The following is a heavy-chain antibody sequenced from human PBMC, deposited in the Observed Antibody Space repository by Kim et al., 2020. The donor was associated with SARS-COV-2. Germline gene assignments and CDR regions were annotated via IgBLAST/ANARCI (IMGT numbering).Heavy chain of an antibody. Sequence: ASVKVSCKASGYIFTTYYIHWVRHVPGRGPEWMGRINPASGGTNYPRKFQDRVSMTSDTSIGTAYLEVTSLNYDDAAVYYCARGYDYGDYFYAFDIWGQGTKISVSS. D-gene: IGHD4-17*01. CDR1: GYIFTTYY. J-gene: IGHJ3*02. CDR2: INPASGGT. V-gene: IGHV1-2*06. CDR3: ARGYDYGDYFYAFDI.